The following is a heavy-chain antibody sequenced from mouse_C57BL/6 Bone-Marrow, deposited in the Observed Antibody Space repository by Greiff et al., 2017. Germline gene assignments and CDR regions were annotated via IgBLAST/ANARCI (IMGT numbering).Heavy chain of an antibody. CDR2: IYPRSGNT. CDR3: ARDDYYGRSYNYWYFDV. V-gene: IGHV1-81*01. J-gene: IGHJ1*03. D-gene: IGHD1-1*01. CDR1: GYTFTSYG. Sequence: QVQLQQSGAELARPGASVKLSCKASGYTFTSYGISWVKQRTGQGLEWIGEIYPRSGNTYYNEKFKGKATLTADKSSSTAYMELLSLTSEDSAVYFCARDDYYGRSYNYWYFDVWGTGTTVTVSS.